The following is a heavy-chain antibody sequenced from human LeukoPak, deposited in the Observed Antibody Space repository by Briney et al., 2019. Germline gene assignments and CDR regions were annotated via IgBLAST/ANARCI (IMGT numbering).Heavy chain of an antibody. Sequence: GGSLRLSCAASGFTFSSYWMSWVRQAPGKGLEWVANIKQDGSEKYYVDSVKGRFTISRDNAKNSLYLQMYSLRAEDTAVYYCARALGLELLPNYYYYMDVWGKGTTVTVSS. CDR3: ARALGLELLPNYYYYMDV. CDR1: GFTFSSYW. CDR2: IKQDGSEK. V-gene: IGHV3-7*03. J-gene: IGHJ6*03. D-gene: IGHD1-7*01.